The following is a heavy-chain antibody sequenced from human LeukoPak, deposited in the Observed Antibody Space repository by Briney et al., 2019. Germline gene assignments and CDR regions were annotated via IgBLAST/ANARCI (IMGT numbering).Heavy chain of an antibody. V-gene: IGHV1-18*01. CDR3: ARDTYYYDSSGYYRLDY. Sequence: ASVKASCKASGYTFTSYGISWVRQAPGQGLEWIGWISAYNGNTNYAQKLQGRVTMTTDTSTSTAYMELRSLRSDDTAVYYCARDTYYYDSSGYYRLDYWGQGTLVTVSS. D-gene: IGHD3-22*01. CDR1: GYTFTSYG. J-gene: IGHJ4*02. CDR2: ISAYNGNT.